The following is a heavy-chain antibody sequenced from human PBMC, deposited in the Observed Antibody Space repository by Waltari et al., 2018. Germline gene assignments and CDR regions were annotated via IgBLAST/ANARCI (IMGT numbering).Heavy chain of an antibody. CDR2: IIPNFGTA. CDR3: AAAAAGYYFDY. D-gene: IGHD6-13*01. V-gene: IGHV1-69*13. CDR1: GGTFSSYA. Sequence: QVQLVQSGAEVKKPGSSVKVSCKASGGTFSSYAISWVRQAPGQGLEWMGGIIPNFGTANYAQKCQGRVTITADESTSTADMELSSLRSEDTAVYYWAAAAAGYYFDYWGQGTLVTVSS. J-gene: IGHJ4*02.